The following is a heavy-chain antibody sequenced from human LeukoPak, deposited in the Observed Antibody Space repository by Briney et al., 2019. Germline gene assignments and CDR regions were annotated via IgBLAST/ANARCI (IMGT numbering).Heavy chain of an antibody. CDR3: ARAAGPWPYYFDY. CDR1: GFTFSNYA. V-gene: IGHV3-23*01. CDR2: ISGSGGST. Sequence: GGSLRLSCAASGFTFSNYAMSWVRQAPGKGLEWVSTISGSGGSTYYADSVKGRFTISRDNSKNTLYLQMNSLRAEDTAVYYCARAAGPWPYYFDYWGQGTLVTVSS. J-gene: IGHJ4*02.